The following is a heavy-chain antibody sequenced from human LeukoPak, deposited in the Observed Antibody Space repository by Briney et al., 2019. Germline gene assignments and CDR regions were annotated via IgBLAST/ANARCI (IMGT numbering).Heavy chain of an antibody. CDR3: ARDVPPGIAAAATLDY. J-gene: IGHJ4*02. CDR2: ISYDGSNK. Sequence: GGSLRLSCAASGFTFSSYAMHWVRQAPGKGLEWVAVISYDGSNKYYADSVKGRFTISRDNSKNTLYLQMNSLRAEDTAVYYCARDVPPGIAAAATLDYWGQGTLVTVSS. V-gene: IGHV3-30-3*01. D-gene: IGHD6-13*01. CDR1: GFTFSSYA.